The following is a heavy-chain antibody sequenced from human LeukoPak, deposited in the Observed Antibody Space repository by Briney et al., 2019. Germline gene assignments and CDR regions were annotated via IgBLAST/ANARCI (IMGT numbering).Heavy chain of an antibody. J-gene: IGHJ3*01. D-gene: IGHD2-2*01. CDR1: GFTFSNYW. V-gene: IGHV3-74*01. CDR3: AREGLVCIRTSCYLAAFDL. CDR2: INSDGSST. Sequence: GGSLRLSCAASGFTFSNYWMHWVRQAPGNGLVWVSRINSDGSSTNYADSVKGRFTISRDNAKNTLSLQMNSLRAEDTAVYYCAREGLVCIRTSCYLAAFDLWGQGTVVTVSS.